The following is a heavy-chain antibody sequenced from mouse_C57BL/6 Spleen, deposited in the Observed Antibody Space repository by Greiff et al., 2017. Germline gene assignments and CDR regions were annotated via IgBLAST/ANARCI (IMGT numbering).Heavy chain of an antibody. D-gene: IGHD1-1*01. J-gene: IGHJ3*01. CDR3: ARNYYGSSYPFAY. Sequence: VKLMESGPGLVAPSQSLSITCTVSGFSLTSYAISWVRQPPGKGLEWLGVIWTGGGTNYNSALKSRLSISKDNSKSQVFLKMNSLQTGDTARYYCARNYYGSSYPFAYWGQGTLVTVSA. CDR1: GFSLTSYA. V-gene: IGHV2-9-1*01. CDR2: IWTGGGT.